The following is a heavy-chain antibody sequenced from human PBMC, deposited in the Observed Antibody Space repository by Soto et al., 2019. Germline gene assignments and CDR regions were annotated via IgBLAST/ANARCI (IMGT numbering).Heavy chain of an antibody. CDR3: ARGNPFNYAGFDV. J-gene: IGHJ6*02. Sequence: QAHLEQSGAEVKRPGASVTVSCKASGYTFSDFDINWLRQAAGQVPEWMGWMNAKSGDTFSAQRFQGKFSMTWDTSLNTAYMEVGSLTSDDAAIYYCARGNPFNYAGFDVWGQGTTVAVSS. D-gene: IGHD3-16*01. V-gene: IGHV1-8*01. CDR2: MNAKSGDT. CDR1: GYTFSDFD.